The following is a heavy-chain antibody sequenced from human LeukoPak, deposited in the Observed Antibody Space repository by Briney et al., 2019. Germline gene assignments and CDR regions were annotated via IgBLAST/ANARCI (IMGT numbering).Heavy chain of an antibody. CDR2: IIPILGIA. J-gene: IGHJ5*02. Sequence: SVKVSCKASGGTFSSYTISWVRQAPGQGLEWMGRIIPILGIANYAQKFQGRVTITADKSTSTAYMELSSLRSEDTAVYYCARALGYCSSTSCYWNNWFDPWGQGTLVTVSS. CDR1: GGTFSSYT. V-gene: IGHV1-69*02. D-gene: IGHD2-2*01. CDR3: ARALGYCSSTSCYWNNWFDP.